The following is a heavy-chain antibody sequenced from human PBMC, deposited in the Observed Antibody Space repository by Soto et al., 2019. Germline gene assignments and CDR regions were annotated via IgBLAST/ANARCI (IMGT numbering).Heavy chain of an antibody. D-gene: IGHD2-15*01. CDR3: ARELDKGYCSGGSCYSRSKRGGFDP. CDR2: ISSSSSTI. J-gene: IGHJ5*02. V-gene: IGHV3-48*01. Sequence: GGSLRLSCAASGFTFSSYSMNWVRQAPGKGLEWVSYISSSSSTIYYADSVKGRFTISRDNAKNSLYLQMNSLRAEDTAVYYCARELDKGYCSGGSCYSRSKRGGFDPWGQGTLVTVSS. CDR1: GFTFSSYS.